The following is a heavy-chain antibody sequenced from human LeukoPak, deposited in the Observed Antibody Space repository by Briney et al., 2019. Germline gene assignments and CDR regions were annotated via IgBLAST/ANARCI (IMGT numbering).Heavy chain of an antibody. CDR2: IKQDGSEI. V-gene: IGHV3-7*01. J-gene: IGHJ3*02. Sequence: GGSLRLSCVASGFTFSSHWMSWVRQAPGKGLEWVATIKQDGSEIYYVDSVKGRFTISRDNAKNSLYLQMSGLRAEDTAVYYCGRVGGRSKAAKGDAFDIWGQGTMVTVSS. CDR1: GFTFSSHW. CDR3: GRVGGRSKAAKGDAFDI. D-gene: IGHD6-6*01.